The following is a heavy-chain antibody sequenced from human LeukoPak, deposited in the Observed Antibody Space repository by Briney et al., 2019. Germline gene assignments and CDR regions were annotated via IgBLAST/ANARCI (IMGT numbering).Heavy chain of an antibody. D-gene: IGHD6-13*01. CDR1: GFTFSDYY. J-gene: IGHJ4*02. CDR2: ISSSGSTI. CDR3: ARDLAAAALGFDY. V-gene: IGHV3-11*01. Sequence: GGSLRLSCAASGFTFSDYYMSWVRQAPGKGLEWVSYISSSGSTIYYADSVKGRFTISRDNAKNSLYPQMNSLRAEDTAAYYCARDLAAAALGFDYWGQGTLVTVSS.